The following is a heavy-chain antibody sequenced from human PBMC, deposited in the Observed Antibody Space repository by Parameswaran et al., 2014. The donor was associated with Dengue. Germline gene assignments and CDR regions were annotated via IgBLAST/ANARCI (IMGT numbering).Heavy chain of an antibody. Sequence: VRQAPGKELEWVANIKQDGSEKYYVDSVKGRFTISRDNAKNSLYLQMNSLRAEDTAVYYCARVLLWDSSSWPLRESDAFDIWGQGTMVTVSS. J-gene: IGHJ3*02. V-gene: IGHV3-7*01. CDR3: ARVLLWDSSSWPLRESDAFDI. D-gene: IGHD6-13*01. CDR2: IKQDGSEK.